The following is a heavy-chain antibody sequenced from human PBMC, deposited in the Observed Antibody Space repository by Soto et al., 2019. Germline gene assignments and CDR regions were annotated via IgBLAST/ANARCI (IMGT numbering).Heavy chain of an antibody. V-gene: IGHV4-28*01. CDR1: GYSISSSNW. D-gene: IGHD1-26*01. CDR3: ARREIQGRIDY. CDR2: IYYSGTT. J-gene: IGHJ4*02. Sequence: QVQLQESGPGLVKPSDTLSLTCAVSGYSISSSNWWGWIRQPPGKGLEWIGYIYYSGTTYYNPSLQSRVPQSVDTATNQFSLKLTSGTAVDTAVYYCARREIQGRIDYWGQGTLVTVSS.